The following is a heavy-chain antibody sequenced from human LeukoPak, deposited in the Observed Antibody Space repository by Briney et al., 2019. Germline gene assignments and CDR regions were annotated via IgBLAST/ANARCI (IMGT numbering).Heavy chain of an antibody. CDR1: GGSISSYY. J-gene: IGHJ6*03. Sequence: PSETLSLTCTVSGGSISSYYWSWIRQPPGKGREWIGYIYYSGSTNYNPSLKNRVTISVDTSKNQFSLKLSSVTAADTAVYYCARTYYGDYYYYYMDVWGKGTTVTVSS. V-gene: IGHV4-59*01. CDR3: ARTYYGDYYYYYMDV. D-gene: IGHD4-17*01. CDR2: IYYSGST.